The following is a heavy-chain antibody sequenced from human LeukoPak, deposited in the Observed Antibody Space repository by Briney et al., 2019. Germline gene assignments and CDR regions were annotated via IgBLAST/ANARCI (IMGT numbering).Heavy chain of an antibody. CDR1: GYTFTSYY. Sequence: ASVKVSCKASGYTFTSYYMHWVRQAPGQGLEWMGLINPTGGSTGYAQKFQGRVTMTRDMSTSTDYMEMSSLRSEDTAIYYCARDNSVGDNAWWFDPWGQGTLVTVSS. CDR3: ARDNSVGDNAWWFDP. V-gene: IGHV1-46*01. CDR2: INPTGGST. J-gene: IGHJ5*02. D-gene: IGHD1-26*01.